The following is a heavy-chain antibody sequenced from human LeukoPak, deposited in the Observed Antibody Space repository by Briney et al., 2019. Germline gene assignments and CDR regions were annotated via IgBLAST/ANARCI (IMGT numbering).Heavy chain of an antibody. CDR1: GFTFDDYG. V-gene: IGHV3-20*04. CDR2: INWNGGST. CDR3: ARVRPYCSSTSRYIPVLRQGYFDY. D-gene: IGHD2-2*02. J-gene: IGHJ4*02. Sequence: GGSLRLSCAASGFTFDDYGMSWVRQAPGKGLEWVSGINWNGGSTGYADSVKGRFTISRDNAKNSLYLQMNSLRAEDTALYYCARVRPYCSSTSRYIPVLRQGYFDYWGQGTLVTVSS.